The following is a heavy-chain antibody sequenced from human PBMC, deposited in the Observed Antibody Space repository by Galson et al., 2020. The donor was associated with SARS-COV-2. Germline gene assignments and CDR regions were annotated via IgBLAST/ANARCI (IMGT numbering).Heavy chain of an antibody. J-gene: IGHJ6*02. V-gene: IGHV3-30*18. Sequence: TGGSLRLSCAISGITPNNYGMHWVRQAPGKGLEWLAVISHDGSNKYYAESVKGRFTISRDNSKNTVYLVMNSLRAADTAIYFCAKDVLELRSHKDYDYGMDVWGQGTTVTVSS. CDR3: AKDVLELRSHKDYDYGMDV. CDR2: ISHDGSNK. D-gene: IGHD1-7*01. CDR1: GITPNNYG.